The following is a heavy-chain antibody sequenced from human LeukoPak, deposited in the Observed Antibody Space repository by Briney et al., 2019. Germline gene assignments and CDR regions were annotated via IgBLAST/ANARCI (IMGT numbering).Heavy chain of an antibody. CDR1: GYTFTSYY. CDR3: ARVPNYYDSSGYYYDY. D-gene: IGHD3-22*01. V-gene: IGHV1-46*01. CDR2: INPSGGST. Sequence: VASVKVSCKASGYTFTSYYMHWVRQAPGQGLEWMGIINPSGGSTSYAQKFQGRVTMTRDTSTSTVYMELSSLRSEDTAVYYCARVPNYYDSSGYYYDYWGQGTLVTVFS. J-gene: IGHJ4*02.